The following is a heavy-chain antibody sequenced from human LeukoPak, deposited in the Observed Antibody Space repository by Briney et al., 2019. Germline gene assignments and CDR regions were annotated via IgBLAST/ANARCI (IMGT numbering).Heavy chain of an antibody. CDR1: RVSISSSSYY. D-gene: IGHD2-8*02. Sequence: PSETLSHTCTVSRVSISSSSYYWGWLRQPPGKGLEWIATVYYSGSTYYNPSLRSRVTISVDTSKNQFSLKLSSVTAADTAVYYCARDTGGYSSFDYWGQGTLVTVSS. CDR3: ARDTGGYSSFDY. V-gene: IGHV4-39*01. J-gene: IGHJ4*02. CDR2: VYYSGST.